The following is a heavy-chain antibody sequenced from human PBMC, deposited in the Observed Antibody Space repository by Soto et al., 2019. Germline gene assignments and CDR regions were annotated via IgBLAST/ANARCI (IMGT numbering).Heavy chain of an antibody. Sequence: ASVKVSCQGSCFNLTSYGINWGRQVPGPGVEWMGWIGAYNGKPNYAQRVRDRVNLTLDTSPNTGYMELKSLRSDDTGVYYCARGQFPSDLDYWGQGTLVTVSS. CDR2: IGAYNGKP. CDR1: CFNLTSYG. V-gene: IGHV1-18*04. D-gene: IGHD2-21*02. J-gene: IGHJ4*02. CDR3: ARGQFPSDLDY.